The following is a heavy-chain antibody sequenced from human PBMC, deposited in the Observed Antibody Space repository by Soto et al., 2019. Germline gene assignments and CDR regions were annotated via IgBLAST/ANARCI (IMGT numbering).Heavy chain of an antibody. V-gene: IGHV4-34*01. D-gene: IGHD3-22*01. CDR1: GGSFSGYY. CDR3: ARLDSSGYYY. J-gene: IGHJ4*02. Sequence: QVQLQQWGAGLLKPSETLSLTCAVYGGSFSGYYWSWIRQPPGKGLEWMGEINHSGSTNYNPSLKSRVTISVDTSKNQFSLKLSSVTAADTAVYYCARLDSSGYYYWGQGTLVTVSS. CDR2: INHSGST.